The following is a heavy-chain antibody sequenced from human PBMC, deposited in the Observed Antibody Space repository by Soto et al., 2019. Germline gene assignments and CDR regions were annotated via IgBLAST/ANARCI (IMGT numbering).Heavy chain of an antibody. Sequence: EVQLVESGGNLVKPGGSLRLSCAVSGFTFNNAWMNWVRQAPGKGLEWVGRIKSKTDGGATDYAAPVKGRFTISRDDSRDTLYLQMDSPKTEDTAVYYCTTTLYYEDNGGDTGLGYGGRGTLVTVSS. D-gene: IGHD3-22*01. J-gene: IGHJ4*02. V-gene: IGHV3-15*07. CDR2: IKSKTDGGAT. CDR1: GFTFNNAW. CDR3: TTTLYYEDNGGDTGLGY.